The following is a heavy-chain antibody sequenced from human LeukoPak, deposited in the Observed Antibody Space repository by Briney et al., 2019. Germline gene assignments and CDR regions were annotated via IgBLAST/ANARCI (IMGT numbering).Heavy chain of an antibody. CDR3: ARDFSGGGAELSIDY. CDR2: IWHDGSNN. V-gene: IGHV3-33*01. Sequence: GGSLRLSCAASGFRFSNHGMHWVRQAPGKGLEWVAVIWHDGSNNYYADSVKGRFTISRDNSQNTLYLQMNSLRAEDTAVYYCARDFSGGGAELSIDYWGQGTLVTVSS. J-gene: IGHJ4*02. D-gene: IGHD3-16*02. CDR1: GFRFSNHG.